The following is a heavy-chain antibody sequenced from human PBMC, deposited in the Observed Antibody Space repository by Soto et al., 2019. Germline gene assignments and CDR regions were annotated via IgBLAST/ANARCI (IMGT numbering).Heavy chain of an antibody. D-gene: IGHD2-21*02. V-gene: IGHV1-69*01. Sequence: QVQLVQSGAEVKKPGSSVRVSCKASGGINWVRQAPGNGLEWMGGCMPLFGTADYAQRFQGRVTITADELTSTTYMELRSLRSEDTAVYYCAKRAYCGGVCFAFDVWGQGTSVTVAS. J-gene: IGHJ3*01. CDR3: AKRAYCGGVCFAFDV. CDR2: CMPLFGTA. CDR1: GG.